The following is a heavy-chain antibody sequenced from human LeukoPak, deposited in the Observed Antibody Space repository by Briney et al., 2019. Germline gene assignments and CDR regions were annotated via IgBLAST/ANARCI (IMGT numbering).Heavy chain of an antibody. Sequence: GGSLRLSCAASGFTFSSYAMSWVRQAPGKGLEWVAVISYDGSNKYYADSVKGRFTISRDNSKNTLYLQMNSLRTEDTAVYYCAKDRSPTTVTAFDYWGQGTLVTVSS. D-gene: IGHD4-17*01. J-gene: IGHJ4*02. CDR3: AKDRSPTTVTAFDY. CDR2: ISYDGSNK. CDR1: GFTFSSYA. V-gene: IGHV3-30*18.